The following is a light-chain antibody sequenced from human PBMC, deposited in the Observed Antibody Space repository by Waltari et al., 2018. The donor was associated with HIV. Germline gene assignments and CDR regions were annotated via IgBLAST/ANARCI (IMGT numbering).Light chain of an antibody. CDR1: DVGSQR. CDR2: DDD. Sequence: YMLTQSPSGSVAPGQTDAILCGGNDVGSQRVHWYQRTSGQAPVLIIYDDDDRPSGIPERFSRSNSANTATLTITRVEAGDEADYFCQVWDFRSDEVIFGGGTKMTVL. CDR3: QVWDFRSDEVI. J-gene: IGLJ2*01. V-gene: IGLV3-21*02.